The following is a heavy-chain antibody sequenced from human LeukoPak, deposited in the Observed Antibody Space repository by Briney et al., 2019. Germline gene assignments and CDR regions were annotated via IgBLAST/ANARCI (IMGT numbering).Heavy chain of an antibody. D-gene: IGHD6-19*01. J-gene: IGHJ4*02. CDR2: IKGDGSKK. CDR1: GFNFGDSW. Sequence: PGGSLRLSCIASGFNFGDSWMSWVCQAPGKGLEWVANIKGDGSKKKYVDSVRGRFTISRDNAKNSLYLQMNSLSVEDTAVYFCLRDAGWCRGDYWGQGTLVSVSS. CDR3: LRDAGWCRGDY. V-gene: IGHV3-7*01.